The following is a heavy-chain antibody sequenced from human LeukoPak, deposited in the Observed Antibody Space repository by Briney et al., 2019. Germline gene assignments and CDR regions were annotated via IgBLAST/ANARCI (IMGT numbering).Heavy chain of an antibody. J-gene: IGHJ5*02. CDR1: GVIISSYA. D-gene: IGHD2/OR15-2a*01. CDR2: INGRGDNT. Sequence: GGSLRFSCAASGVIISSYAMSWVRQAPGKGLEWVSAINGRGDNTYYADFVKGRFTISRDNSKSTVYLQMNSLRTEDTAVYYCAKDRVSPGFNWFDPWGQGTLDTVSS. V-gene: IGHV3-23*01. CDR3: AKDRVSPGFNWFDP.